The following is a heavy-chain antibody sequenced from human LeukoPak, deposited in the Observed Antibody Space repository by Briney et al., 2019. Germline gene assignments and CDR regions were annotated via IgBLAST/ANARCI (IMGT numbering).Heavy chain of an antibody. D-gene: IGHD3-10*01. CDR2: VSYDGSNI. J-gene: IGHJ4*02. Sequence: GVSLGLSCTASGFTFSTYTMHWVRQAPGKGLEWVAAVSYDGSNIYYTDSVKGRFTISRDNSKSTLYLQMNSLRAEDTAVYYCVCYGPGSYSTAGWGQGTLVTVSS. CDR3: VCYGPGSYSTAG. V-gene: IGHV3-30*04. CDR1: GFTFSTYT.